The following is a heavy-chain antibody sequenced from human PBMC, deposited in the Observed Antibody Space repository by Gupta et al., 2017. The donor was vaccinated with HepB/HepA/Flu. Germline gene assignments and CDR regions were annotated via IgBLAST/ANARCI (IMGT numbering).Heavy chain of an antibody. J-gene: IGHJ6*03. CDR3: GRWGPMYYYMDV. CDR2: ISAYNGKT. V-gene: IGHV1-18*01. CDR1: GYTFTSYG. D-gene: IGHD2-2*01. Sequence: QVQLVQSGGEVKNPGASVKLSCKASGYTFTSYGFIWVRQAPGQGLEWIGWISAYNGKTDYTQKFQGRVTMTTETSKSTAYMELRSLRSDDTAVYYCGRWGPMYYYMDVWGKGTTVSVSS.